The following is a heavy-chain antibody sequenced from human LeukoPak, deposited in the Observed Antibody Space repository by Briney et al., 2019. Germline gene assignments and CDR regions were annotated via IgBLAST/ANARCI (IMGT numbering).Heavy chain of an antibody. Sequence: GGSLRLSCAASGITFDNYAMNWVRQAPGKGLEWVSAISGSGGSTYYADSVKGRFTISRDNSRNTLYLQMNSLRAEDTAVYYCAKGGRLRYFDDRVGYYGMDVWGQGTTVTVSS. CDR1: GITFDNYA. CDR3: AKGGRLRYFDDRVGYYGMDV. D-gene: IGHD3-9*01. J-gene: IGHJ6*02. CDR2: ISGSGGST. V-gene: IGHV3-23*01.